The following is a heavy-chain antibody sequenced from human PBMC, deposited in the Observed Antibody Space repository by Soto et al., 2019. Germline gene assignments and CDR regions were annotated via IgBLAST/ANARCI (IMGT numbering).Heavy chain of an antibody. J-gene: IGHJ6*02. Sequence: GGSLRLSCAASGFTFSSYAMSWVRQAPGKGLEWVSAISGSGGSTYYADSVKGRFTISRDNSKNTLYLQMNSLRAEATAVYYCAKGTKIAAAGHYYYYGMDVWGQGTTVTVSS. CDR1: GFTFSSYA. CDR3: AKGTKIAAAGHYYYYGMDV. D-gene: IGHD6-13*01. CDR2: ISGSGGST. V-gene: IGHV3-23*01.